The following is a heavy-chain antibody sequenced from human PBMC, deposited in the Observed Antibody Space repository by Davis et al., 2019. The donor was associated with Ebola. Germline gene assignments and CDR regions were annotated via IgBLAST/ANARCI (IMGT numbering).Heavy chain of an antibody. CDR1: GYTFTSYG. CDR2: ISAYNGNT. V-gene: IGHV1-18*01. Sequence: ASSVNVSCKASGYTFTSYGISWVRQAPGQGLEWMGWISAYNGNTNYAQKLQGRVTMTTDTSTSTAYMELRSLRSDDTSVYYCARAEYNWNYFAYWGQGTLVTVSS. J-gene: IGHJ4*02. D-gene: IGHD1-20*01. CDR3: ARAEYNWNYFAY.